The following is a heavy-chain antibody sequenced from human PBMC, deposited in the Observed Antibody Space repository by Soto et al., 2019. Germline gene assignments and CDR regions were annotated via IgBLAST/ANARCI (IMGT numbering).Heavy chain of an antibody. V-gene: IGHV4-61*01. J-gene: IGHJ4*02. CDR2: VYYSGTT. CDR3: ARTTAVPNTLRSRYFFDY. CDR1: GGSVSNKTYY. Sequence: SETLSLTCSVSGGSVSNKTYYWSWIRQPPGKRLEWIGYVYYSGTTNYNPSLKSRVTISVDLSKNQFSLRLSSVTTADTALYYCARTTAVPNTLRSRYFFDYWGRGTLVTVSS. D-gene: IGHD4-17*01.